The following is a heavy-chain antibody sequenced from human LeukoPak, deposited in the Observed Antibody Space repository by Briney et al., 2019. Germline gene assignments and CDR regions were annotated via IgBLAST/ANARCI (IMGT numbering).Heavy chain of an antibody. CDR3: AKAYHCSSTSCYALDY. CDR1: GFTFSSFA. Sequence: PPGVSLRLSCAASGFTFSSFAMSWVRQAPGKGLEWVSVISGSGGNTYYADSVKGRFTISRDNSKNTLYLQMNSLRAEDTAVHYCAKAYHCSSTSCYALDYWGQGTLVTVSS. D-gene: IGHD2-2*01. J-gene: IGHJ4*02. CDR2: ISGSGGNT. V-gene: IGHV3-23*01.